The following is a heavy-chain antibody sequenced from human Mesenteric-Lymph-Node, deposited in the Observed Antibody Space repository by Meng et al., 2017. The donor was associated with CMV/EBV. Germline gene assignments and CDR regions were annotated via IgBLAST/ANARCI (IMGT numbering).Heavy chain of an antibody. CDR1: GYTFSDYS. V-gene: IGHV1-2*02. CDR3: ATYSSSDTGLDN. Sequence: CKASGYTFSDYSLHWVRQAPGQGLGWMGWINPKSGGTNYAQKFQGRVTMTTDESTSIAFMELNSLTSEDTAIYYCATYSSSDTGLDNWGQGTLVTVSS. J-gene: IGHJ4*02. D-gene: IGHD6-6*01. CDR2: INPKSGGT.